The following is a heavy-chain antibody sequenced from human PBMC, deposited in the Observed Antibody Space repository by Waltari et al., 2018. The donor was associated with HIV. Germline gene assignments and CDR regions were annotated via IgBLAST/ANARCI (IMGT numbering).Heavy chain of an antibody. D-gene: IGHD3-16*01. V-gene: IGHV3-30-3*01. CDR3: AREGEGTWEWHAFDV. J-gene: IGHJ3*01. Sequence: QVQLVESGGGVVQPGRSLRLSCAASGFTFSSYTIPWVRQAPGQGVEWGAVITNEGNNKYYAESVKGRFTISRDNSKNTLYLQRNSLRVEDTALYYCAREGEGTWEWHAFDVWGQETMVTVSS. CDR2: ITNEGNNK. CDR1: GFTFSSYT.